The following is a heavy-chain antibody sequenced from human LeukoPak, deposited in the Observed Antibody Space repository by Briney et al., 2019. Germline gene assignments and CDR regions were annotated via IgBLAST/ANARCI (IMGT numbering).Heavy chain of an antibody. V-gene: IGHV4-39*02. CDR1: GGSISSSRYY. D-gene: IGHD6-13*01. CDR3: AREEQLVGYYYYGMDV. J-gene: IGHJ6*02. CDR2: IYYSGST. Sequence: SETLSLTCTVSGGSISSSRYYWGWIRQPRGKGLEWIGSIYYSGSTYYNPSLKSRVTISVDTSKNQFSLKLSSVTAADTAVYYCAREEQLVGYYYYGMDVWGQGTTVTVSS.